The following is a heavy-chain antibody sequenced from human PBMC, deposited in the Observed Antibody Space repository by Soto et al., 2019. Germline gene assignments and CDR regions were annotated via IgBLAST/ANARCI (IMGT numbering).Heavy chain of an antibody. CDR2: INHRGSL. D-gene: IGHD3-10*01. J-gene: IGHJ6*02. Sequence: SETLSLTCTVTGGSMTRGDQYWTWIRHRPGEGLEWFGSINHRGSLYYNPSLKSRVSMSVDTSKNQFSLNLSSVTAADTAVYYCARELPQPQGRNMDVWGQGTTVTVSS. CDR3: ARELPQPQGRNMDV. V-gene: IGHV4-31*03. CDR1: GGSMTRGDQY.